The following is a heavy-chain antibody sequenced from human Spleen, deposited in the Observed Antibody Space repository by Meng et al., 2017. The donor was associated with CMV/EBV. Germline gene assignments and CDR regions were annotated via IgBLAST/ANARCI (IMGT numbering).Heavy chain of an antibody. Sequence: GGSLRLSCAASGFTFDDYAMHWVRQAPGKGLEWVSGISWNSGSIGYADSVKGRFTISRDNSESTLYLQINSLRAEDTAVYYCAKANVGGSDYFYYYGMDVWGQGTTVTVSS. J-gene: IGHJ6*02. CDR2: ISWNSGSI. V-gene: IGHV3-9*01. CDR1: GFTFDDYA. CDR3: AKANVGGSDYFYYYGMDV. D-gene: IGHD2-15*01.